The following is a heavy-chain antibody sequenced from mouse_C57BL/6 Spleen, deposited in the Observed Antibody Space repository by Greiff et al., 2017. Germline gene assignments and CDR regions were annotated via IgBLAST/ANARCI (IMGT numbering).Heavy chain of an antibody. J-gene: IGHJ1*03. V-gene: IGHV1-80*01. CDR3: ARWGITTVVDGYWYFDV. CDR1: GYAFSSYW. D-gene: IGHD1-1*01. Sequence: LVEPGASVKISCKASGYAFSSYWMNWVKQRPGKGLEGIGQIYPGDGDTNYNGKFKGKATLTADKSSSTAYMQLSSLTSEDSAVYFCARWGITTVVDGYWYFDVWGTGTTVTVSS. CDR2: IYPGDGDT.